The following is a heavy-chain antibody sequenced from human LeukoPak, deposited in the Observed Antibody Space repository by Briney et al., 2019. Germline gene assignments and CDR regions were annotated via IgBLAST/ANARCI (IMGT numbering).Heavy chain of an antibody. CDR3: ARGMYYYDSSDIGGGYYFDY. D-gene: IGHD3-22*01. CDR1: GFTFGSYA. J-gene: IGHJ4*02. Sequence: GGSLRLSCAASGFTFGSYAMHWVRQAPGKGLEWAAVISYHGSNKYYADSVKGRFTISRDNSKKTVFLQMNSLRAEDTAVYYCARGMYYYDSSDIGGGYYFDYWGQGTLVTVSS. V-gene: IGHV3-30-3*01. CDR2: ISYHGSNK.